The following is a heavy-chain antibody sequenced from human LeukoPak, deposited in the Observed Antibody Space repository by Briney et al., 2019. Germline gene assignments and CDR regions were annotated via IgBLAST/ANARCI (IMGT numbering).Heavy chain of an antibody. D-gene: IGHD3-22*01. V-gene: IGHV4-59*01. CDR2: IYYSGST. CDR3: AGERPRYDSSGYYFDY. Sequence: PSETLSLTCTVSGGSISSYYWSWIRQPPGKGLEWIGYIYYSGSTNYNPSLKSRVTISVDTSKNQFSLKLSSVTAADTAVYYCAGERPRYDSSGYYFDYWGQGTLVTVSS. J-gene: IGHJ4*02. CDR1: GGSISSYY.